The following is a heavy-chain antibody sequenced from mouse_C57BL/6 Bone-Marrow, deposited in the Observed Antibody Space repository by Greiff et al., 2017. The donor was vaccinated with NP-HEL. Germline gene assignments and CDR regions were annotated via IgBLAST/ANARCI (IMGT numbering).Heavy chain of an antibody. D-gene: IGHD1-1*01. CDR3: ARATTVVARLYDMDY. J-gene: IGHJ4*01. Sequence: QVQLQQPGAELVKPGASVKLSCKASGYTFTSYWMHWVKQRPGQGLEWIGMIHPNSGSTNYNEKFKSKATLTVDKSSSTAYMQLSSLTSEDSAVYYCARATTVVARLYDMDYWGQGTSVTVSS. CDR2: IHPNSGST. V-gene: IGHV1-64*01. CDR1: GYTFTSYW.